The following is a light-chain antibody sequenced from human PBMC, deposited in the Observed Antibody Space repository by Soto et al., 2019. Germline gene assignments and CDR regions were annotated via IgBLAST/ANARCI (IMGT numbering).Light chain of an antibody. Sequence: QHVLTQSPSASASLGASVKLTCTLSSGHSSDAIAWHQQQPEKGPRFLMNLNSDGSHTKGDGIPDRFSGSSSGAERYLTISSLQSEDEADYYCQTWGTGIVVFGGGTKLTVL. CDR1: SGHSSDA. J-gene: IGLJ2*01. V-gene: IGLV4-69*01. CDR2: LNSDGSH. CDR3: QTWGTGIVV.